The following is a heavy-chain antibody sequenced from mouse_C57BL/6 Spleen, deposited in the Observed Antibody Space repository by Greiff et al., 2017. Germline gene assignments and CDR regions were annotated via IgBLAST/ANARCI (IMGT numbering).Heavy chain of an antibody. CDR3: ARWDGSSLYFDY. D-gene: IGHD1-1*01. CDR2: IDPSDSET. Sequence: VQLQQPGAELVRPGSSVKLSCKASGYTFTSYWMHWVKQRPIQGLEWIGNIDPSDSETHYNQKFKDKATLTVDKSSSTAYMQLSSLTSEDSAVYYCARWDGSSLYFDYWGQGTTLTVSS. CDR1: GYTFTSYW. V-gene: IGHV1-52*01. J-gene: IGHJ2*01.